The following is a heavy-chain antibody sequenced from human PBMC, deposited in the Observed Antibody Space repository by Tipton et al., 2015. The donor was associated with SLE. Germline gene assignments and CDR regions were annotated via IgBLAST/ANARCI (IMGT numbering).Heavy chain of an antibody. CDR2: IYYSGST. CDR3: ARGESWPEYFQH. D-gene: IGHD6-13*01. Sequence: TLSLTCAVSGGSISSYYWSWIRQSPGKGLEWIGYIYYSGSTNYNPSLKSRVTISVDTSKNQSSLKLSSVTAADTAVYYCARGESWPEYFQHWGQGTLVTVSS. CDR1: GGSISSYY. J-gene: IGHJ1*01. V-gene: IGHV4-59*01.